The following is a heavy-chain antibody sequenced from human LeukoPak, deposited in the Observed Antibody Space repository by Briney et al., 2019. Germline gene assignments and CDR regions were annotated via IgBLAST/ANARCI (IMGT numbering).Heavy chain of an antibody. CDR3: TTELDIRPNHY. J-gene: IGHJ4*02. V-gene: IGHV3-7*03. Sequence: GRSLRLSCAASGFTFSSYAMHWVRQAPGKGLEWVANIKQDGSEKYYVDSVKGRFTISRDNAKNSLYLQMNSLKSEDTAVYYCTTELDIRPNHYWGQGTLATVSS. CDR1: GFTFSSYA. CDR2: IKQDGSEK. D-gene: IGHD3-22*01.